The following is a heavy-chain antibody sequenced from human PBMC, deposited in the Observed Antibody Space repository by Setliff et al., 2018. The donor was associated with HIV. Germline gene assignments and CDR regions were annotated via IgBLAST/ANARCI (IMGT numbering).Heavy chain of an antibody. V-gene: IGHV4-61*08. D-gene: IGHD5-12*01. CDR3: VKGRGYTGYDWDY. Sequence: PSETLSLTCTVSGGSISSGGYFWSWIRQLPGKGLEWIGYIYYSGSTNYNPSLKSRVTISVDTSKNQLSLKMSSVTAADTAVYYCVKGRGYTGYDWDYWGQGTLVTVSS. J-gene: IGHJ4*02. CDR1: GGSISSGGYF. CDR2: IYYSGST.